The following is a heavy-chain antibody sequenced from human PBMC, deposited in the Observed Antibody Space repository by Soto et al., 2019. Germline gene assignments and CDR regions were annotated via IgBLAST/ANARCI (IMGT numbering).Heavy chain of an antibody. CDR2: ISYDGSNK. CDR3: ARDLLVAAAAY. Sequence: QVQLVESGGGVVQPGRSLRLSCAASGFTFSSYAMHWVRQAPGKGLEWVAVISYDGSNKYYADSVKGRFTISRVNSKNTLYLQMNSLRAEDTAVYYCARDLLVAAAAYWGQGTLVTVSS. D-gene: IGHD6-13*01. J-gene: IGHJ4*02. CDR1: GFTFSSYA. V-gene: IGHV3-30-3*01.